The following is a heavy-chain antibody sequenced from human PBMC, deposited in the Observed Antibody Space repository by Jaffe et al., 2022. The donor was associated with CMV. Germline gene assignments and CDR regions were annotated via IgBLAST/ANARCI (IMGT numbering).Heavy chain of an antibody. V-gene: IGHV3-15*01. CDR1: GFTFSNAW. Sequence: EVQLVESGGGLVKPGGSLRLSCAASGFTFSNAWMSWVRQAPGKGLEWVGRIKSKTDGGTTDYAAPVKGRFTISRDDSKNTLYLQMNSLKTEDTAVYYCTTMSGGIYYYYYGMDVWGQGTTVTVSS. J-gene: IGHJ6*02. CDR2: IKSKTDGGTT. D-gene: IGHD3-16*01. CDR3: TTMSGGIYYYYYGMDV.